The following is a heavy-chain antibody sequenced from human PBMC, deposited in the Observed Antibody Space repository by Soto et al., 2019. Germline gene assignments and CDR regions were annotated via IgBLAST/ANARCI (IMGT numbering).Heavy chain of an antibody. V-gene: IGHV2-70*11. Sequence: VSGPTLVNPTQTLTLTCTFSGFSPSTSGMCVSWIRQPPGKALEWLARIDWDDDKYYSTSLKTRLTISKDTSKNQVVLTMTNMDPVDTATYYCARIRDTYCSGGSCYSYYMDVWGKGTTVTVSS. CDR3: ARIRDTYCSGGSCYSYYMDV. D-gene: IGHD2-15*01. CDR2: IDWDDDK. CDR1: GFSPSTSGMC. J-gene: IGHJ6*03.